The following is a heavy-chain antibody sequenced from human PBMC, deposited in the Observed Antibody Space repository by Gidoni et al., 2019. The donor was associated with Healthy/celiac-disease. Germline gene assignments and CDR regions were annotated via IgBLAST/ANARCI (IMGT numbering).Heavy chain of an antibody. CDR3: ARDFDGDYGVRYFDL. J-gene: IGHJ2*01. V-gene: IGHV4-31*02. D-gene: IGHD4-17*01. CDR2: IYYSGST. Sequence: WIRQHPGKGLEWIGYIYYSGSTYYNPSLKSRVTISVDTSKNQFSLKLSSVTAADTAVYYCARDFDGDYGVRYFDLWGRGTLVTVSS.